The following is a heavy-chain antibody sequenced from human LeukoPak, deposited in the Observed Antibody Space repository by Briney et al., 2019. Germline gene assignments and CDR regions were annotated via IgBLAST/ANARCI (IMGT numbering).Heavy chain of an antibody. CDR1: GYTFTSYY. V-gene: IGHV1-46*01. CDR3: ARDSLPRGVVAATPAEYFQH. J-gene: IGHJ1*01. Sequence: ASVKVSCKASGYTFTSYYMHWVRQAPGQGLEWMGIINPSGGSTSYAQKFQGRVTMTRDMSTSTVYMELSSLRSEDTAVYYCARDSLPRGVVAATPAEYFQHWGQGTLVTVSS. D-gene: IGHD2-15*01. CDR2: INPSGGST.